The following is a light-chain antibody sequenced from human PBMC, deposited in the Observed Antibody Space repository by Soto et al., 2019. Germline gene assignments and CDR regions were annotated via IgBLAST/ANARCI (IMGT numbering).Light chain of an antibody. V-gene: IGLV1-51*01. CDR1: TSNIGNNY. Sequence: QSVLTQPPSVSAAPGQKVTISCSGTTSNIGNNYVYWYQQLPGTAPKLLIYDHNRRPSGIPDRFSGSKSGTSATLGITGLQSGDEADYYCGTWDGSLSAMVFGGGTKLTVL. CDR2: DHN. CDR3: GTWDGSLSAMV. J-gene: IGLJ3*02.